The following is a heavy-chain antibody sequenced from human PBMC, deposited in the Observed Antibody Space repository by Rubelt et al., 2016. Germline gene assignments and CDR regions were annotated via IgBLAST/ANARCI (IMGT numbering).Heavy chain of an antibody. Sequence: QVQLVQSGAEVKKPGSSVKVSCKASGGTFSSYAISWVRQAPGQGLEWMGGIIPVFGTANYAQKFQGRITMTADEATSTAYMELSRLRSEDTAVYYCATTIAIRPYYFDYWGQGTLVTVSS. D-gene: IGHD6-6*01. CDR3: ATTIAIRPYYFDY. CDR1: GGTFSSYA. V-gene: IGHV1-69*01. J-gene: IGHJ4*02. CDR2: IIPVFGTA.